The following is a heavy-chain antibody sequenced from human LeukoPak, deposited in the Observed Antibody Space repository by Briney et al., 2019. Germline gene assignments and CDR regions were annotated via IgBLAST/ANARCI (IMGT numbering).Heavy chain of an antibody. CDR1: GHRFTTYW. Sequence: GESLKISCQGSGHRFTTYWIGWVRQRPGKGLEWMGIIYAGDYDTRYSPSFEGQVTISVDKSISTAYLQWTSLKASDTAMYYCARRADYYDSDGEEYWGQGTLVTVSS. CDR2: IYAGDYDT. CDR3: ARRADYYDSDGEEY. J-gene: IGHJ4*01. D-gene: IGHD3-22*01. V-gene: IGHV5-51*01.